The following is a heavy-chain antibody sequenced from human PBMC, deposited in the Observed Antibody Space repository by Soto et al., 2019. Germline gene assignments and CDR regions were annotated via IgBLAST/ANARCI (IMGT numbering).Heavy chain of an antibody. CDR1: GFRFDEYA. V-gene: IGHV3-9*01. CDR2: ISWDSGSI. D-gene: IGHD1-7*01. CDR3: AKIVTRNYLVPVFDQ. Sequence: QLVESGGGLVQPGRSLRLSCVASGFRFDEYAIHWVRQAPGKGLEWVSGISWDSGSINYAGSVRGRFTVSRDNDKKSLYLHMTSLRSEDTAFYYCAKIVTRNYLVPVFDQWGQGALVSVSS. J-gene: IGHJ4*02.